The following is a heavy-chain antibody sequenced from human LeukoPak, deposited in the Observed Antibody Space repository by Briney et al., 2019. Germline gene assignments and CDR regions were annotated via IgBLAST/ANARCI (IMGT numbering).Heavy chain of an antibody. CDR1: GGSISGHF. D-gene: IGHD2-2*01. V-gene: IGHV4-59*11. Sequence: PSETLSLTCNVSGGSISGHFWSWNRLSPGKGLEWIGYISHSGSANYNPSLESRATIALDTSKNQFSLRLRSVTAADTAMYYCARDLRAAPVRAFDPWGQGAPVTVS. J-gene: IGHJ5*02. CDR3: ARDLRAAPVRAFDP. CDR2: ISHSGSA.